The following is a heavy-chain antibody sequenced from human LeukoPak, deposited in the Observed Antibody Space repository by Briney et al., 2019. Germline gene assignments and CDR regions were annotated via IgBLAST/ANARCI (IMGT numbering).Heavy chain of an antibody. Sequence: SETLSLTCAVSGGSISSHYWSWVRQPPGKGLEWIGNIYDSESTHYKSSLKSRVTISVDTSKNQFSMRLSSVTAADTAVYYCARVLQNYYYLDVWGKGTTVTVSS. V-gene: IGHV4-59*11. CDR2: IYDSEST. CDR3: ARVLQNYYYLDV. CDR1: GGSISSHY. D-gene: IGHD3-3*01. J-gene: IGHJ6*03.